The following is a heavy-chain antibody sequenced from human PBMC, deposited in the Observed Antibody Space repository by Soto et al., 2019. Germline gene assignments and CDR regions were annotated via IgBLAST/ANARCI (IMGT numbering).Heavy chain of an antibody. CDR1: GGSISSGGYY. CDR3: AREVPDSDYGDYDDAFDI. CDR2: IYYRGNT. Sequence: QVQLQESGPGLVKPSQTLSLTCTVSGGSISSGGYYWSWIRQHPGKGLEWIGYIYYRGNTYYHPSLKSRVTISVDTSKNQFSLKLSSVTAADTAVYYCAREVPDSDYGDYDDAFDIWGQGTMVTVSS. J-gene: IGHJ3*02. V-gene: IGHV4-31*03. D-gene: IGHD4-17*01.